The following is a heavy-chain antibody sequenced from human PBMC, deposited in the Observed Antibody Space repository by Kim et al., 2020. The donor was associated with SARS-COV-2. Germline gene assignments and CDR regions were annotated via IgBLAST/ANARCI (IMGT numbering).Heavy chain of an antibody. CDR2: ISGSGGST. V-gene: IGHV3-23*01. D-gene: IGHD6-19*01. CDR1: GFTFSSYA. Sequence: GGSLRLSCAASGFTFSSYAMSWVRQAPGKGLEWVSAISGSGGSTYYADSVKGRFTISRDNSKNTLYLQMNSLRAEDTAVYYCAKSDWIDSGWLAFDYWGQGTLITVSS. CDR3: AKSDWIDSGWLAFDY. J-gene: IGHJ4*02.